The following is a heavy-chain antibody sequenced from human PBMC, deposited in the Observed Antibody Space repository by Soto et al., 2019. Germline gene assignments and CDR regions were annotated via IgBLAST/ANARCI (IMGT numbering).Heavy chain of an antibody. J-gene: IGHJ6*02. D-gene: IGHD5-18*01. CDR3: AREKGTAMVSSVIWYYYYGMDV. Sequence: GSLRLSCAASGFTFSSYEMNWVRQAPGKGLEWVSYISSSGSTIYYADSVKGRFTISRDNAKNSLYLQMNSLRAEDTAVYYCAREKGTAMVSSVIWYYYYGMDVWGQGTTFTASS. CDR2: ISSSGSTI. V-gene: IGHV3-48*03. CDR1: GFTFSSYE.